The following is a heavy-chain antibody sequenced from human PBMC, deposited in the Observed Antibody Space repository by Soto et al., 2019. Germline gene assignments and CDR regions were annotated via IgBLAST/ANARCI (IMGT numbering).Heavy chain of an antibody. CDR1: YGTIGGFY. V-gene: IGHV4-59*12. CDR2: IYYSGST. J-gene: IGHJ4*02. D-gene: IGHD1-26*01. CDR3: ATRGIVGAIY. Sequence: SVPNSHRKTFAYGTIGGFYWRWIRQPPGKGLEWIGYIYYSGSTNYNPSLKSRVTISVDTSKNQFSLKLSSVTAADTAVYYCATRGIVGAIYWGQGTLVTVSS.